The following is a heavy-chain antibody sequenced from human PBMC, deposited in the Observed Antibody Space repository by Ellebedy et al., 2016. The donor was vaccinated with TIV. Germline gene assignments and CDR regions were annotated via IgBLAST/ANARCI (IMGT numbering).Heavy chain of an antibody. J-gene: IGHJ4*02. Sequence: AASVKVSCTASGYTFSSYYLHWVRQAPGQGLEWMGLVNPNSGNTSYAPKFQGRVTMTTGTSTSTVYMELTSVRSEDTAVYYCARDGGYGDSGYVERFDYWGRGTLVTVSS. CDR1: GYTFSSYY. CDR2: VNPNSGNT. D-gene: IGHD3-22*01. CDR3: ARDGGYGDSGYVERFDY. V-gene: IGHV1-46*01.